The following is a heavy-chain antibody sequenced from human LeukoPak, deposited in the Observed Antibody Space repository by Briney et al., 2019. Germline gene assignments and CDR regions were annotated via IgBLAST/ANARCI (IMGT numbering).Heavy chain of an antibody. V-gene: IGHV1-46*01. CDR2: INPSGGST. CDR1: GYTFTSYY. J-gene: IGHJ5*02. CDR3: ARDLFPRYGGNSGLDP. Sequence: ASVKVSCKASGYTFTSYYMHWVRQAPGQGLEWMGIINPSGGSTSYAQKFQGRVTMTRDMSTSTVYMELSSLRSEDTAVYYCARDLFPRYGGNSGLDPWGQGTLVTVSS. D-gene: IGHD4-23*01.